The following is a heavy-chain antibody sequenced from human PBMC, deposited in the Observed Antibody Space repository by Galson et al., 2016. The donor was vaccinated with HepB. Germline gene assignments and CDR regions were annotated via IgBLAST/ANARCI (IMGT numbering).Heavy chain of an antibody. J-gene: IGHJ4*02. V-gene: IGHV3-15*01. CDR3: TTDFLSSGYYFDY. CDR2: IKSETDGGTR. CDR1: GFTFSNAW. D-gene: IGHD3-10*01. Sequence: SLRLSCAASGFTFSNAWMSWVRQAPGKGLEWVGRIKSETDGGTRDYAAPVRGRFTVSRDDSKNTLYLEMDSLRTEDTAVYYCTTDFLSSGYYFDYWGQGTLVTVSS.